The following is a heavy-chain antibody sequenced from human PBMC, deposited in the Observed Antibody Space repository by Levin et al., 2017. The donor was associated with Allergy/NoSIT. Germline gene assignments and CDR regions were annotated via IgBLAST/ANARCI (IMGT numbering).Heavy chain of an antibody. J-gene: IGHJ4*02. CDR1: GCTCRSDS. CDR3: ASGSGLRYFDWSTY. CDR2: ISSSSSTI. V-gene: IGHV3-48*01. Sequence: QPGGSPRLSCAASGCTCRSDSRKGVRQAPGKGLEWVSYISSSSSTIYYADSVKGRFTISRDNAKNSLYLQMNSLRAEDTAVYYCASGSGLRYFDWSTYWGQGTLVTVSS. D-gene: IGHD3-9*01.